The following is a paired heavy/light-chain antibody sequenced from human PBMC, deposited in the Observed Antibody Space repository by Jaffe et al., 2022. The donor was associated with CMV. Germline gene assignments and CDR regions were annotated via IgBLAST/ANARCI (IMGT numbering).Light chain of an antibody. CDR1: NSNIGAGYD. V-gene: IGLV1-40*01. Sequence: QSVLTQPPSVSGAPGQRVTISCTGSNSNIGAGYDVHWYQQLPGKAPKLLIYGNNNRPSGVPDRFSGSKSGTSASLAITGLQAEDEADYYCQSYDSSLSGWVFGGGTKLTVL. J-gene: IGLJ3*02. CDR2: GNN. CDR3: QSYDSSLSGWV.
Heavy chain of an antibody. V-gene: IGHV3-48*03. Sequence: EVQLVESGGGLVQPGGSLRLSCAASGFTFSTYEMNWVRQAPGRGLEWVSYISSSGSTEYYADFVKGRFTVSRDDAKNSLYLQMNSLRAEDTAVYYCARVKQGDNYFDYWGQGALVTVSS. D-gene: IGHD2-21*02. CDR3: ARVKQGDNYFDY. CDR1: GFTFSTYE. CDR2: ISSSGSTE. J-gene: IGHJ4*02.